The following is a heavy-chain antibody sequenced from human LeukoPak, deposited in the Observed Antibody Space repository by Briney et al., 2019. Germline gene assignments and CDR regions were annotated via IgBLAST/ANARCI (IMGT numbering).Heavy chain of an antibody. CDR2: INTNTGNP. Sequence: GASVKVSCKASGGTFSSYAMNWVRQAPGQGLEWMGWINTNTGNPTYAQGFTGRFVFSLDTSVSTAYLQISSLKAEDTAVYYCARDHLGSSSWSYSVNWFDPWGQGTLVTVSS. D-gene: IGHD6-13*01. CDR3: ARDHLGSSSWSYSVNWFDP. J-gene: IGHJ5*02. CDR1: GGTFSSYA. V-gene: IGHV7-4-1*02.